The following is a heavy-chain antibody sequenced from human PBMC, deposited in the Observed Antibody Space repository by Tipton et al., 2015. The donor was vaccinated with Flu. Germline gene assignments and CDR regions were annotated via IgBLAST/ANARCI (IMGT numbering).Heavy chain of an antibody. Sequence: TLSLTCTVSGGSVNSANYYWTWIRQSAGKGLEWIGRIYISGSTNYNPSLESRVSMSIDTSKNQFSLRLHSVTAADTAVYYCARDRGAVAAPLYWGQGTLVVVSS. CDR1: GGSVNSANYY. CDR2: IYISGST. V-gene: IGHV4-61*02. J-gene: IGHJ4*02. D-gene: IGHD6-19*01. CDR3: ARDRGAVAAPLY.